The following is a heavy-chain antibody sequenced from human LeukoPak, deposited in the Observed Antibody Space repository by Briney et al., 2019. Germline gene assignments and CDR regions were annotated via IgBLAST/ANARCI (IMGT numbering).Heavy chain of an antibody. CDR2: MNPNSTNT. Sequence: GASVKGSCKASGYTFTDYDINWVRQATGQGLEWMGWMNPNSTNTDFAQSFYAQKFQGRVTMGRDTSINTAYMELSSLRSEDTAVYFCARSWDALDVWGQGTMVTVSS. V-gene: IGHV1-8*01. CDR1: GYTFTDYD. D-gene: IGHD6-13*01. CDR3: ARSWDALDV. J-gene: IGHJ3*01.